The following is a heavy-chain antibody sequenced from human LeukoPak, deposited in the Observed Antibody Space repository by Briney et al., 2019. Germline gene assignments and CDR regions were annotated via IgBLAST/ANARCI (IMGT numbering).Heavy chain of an antibody. Sequence: SETLSLTCTVSGGSISSSSYYWGWIRQPPGKGLEWIGSIYYSGSTYYNPSLKSRVTISVDTSKNQFSLKLSSVTAADTAVYYCARGYARTRNYYFDYWGQGTLVTVSS. CDR1: GGSISSSSYY. V-gene: IGHV4-39*07. CDR2: IYYSGST. J-gene: IGHJ4*02. CDR3: ARGYARTRNYYFDY. D-gene: IGHD2-2*01.